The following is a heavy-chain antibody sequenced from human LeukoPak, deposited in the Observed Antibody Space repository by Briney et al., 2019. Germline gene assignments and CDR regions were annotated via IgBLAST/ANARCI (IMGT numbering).Heavy chain of an antibody. J-gene: IGHJ5*02. V-gene: IGHV5-51*01. Sequence: PGESLKISCKGSGYSFTSYWIGWVRQMPGKGLEWMGIIYPGDSDTRYSPSFQGQVTISADKSISTAYLQWSSLKASDTAMYYCAKTNLDTAMVDNWFDPWGQGTLVTVSS. CDR2: IYPGDSDT. D-gene: IGHD5-18*01. CDR3: AKTNLDTAMVDNWFDP. CDR1: GYSFTSYW.